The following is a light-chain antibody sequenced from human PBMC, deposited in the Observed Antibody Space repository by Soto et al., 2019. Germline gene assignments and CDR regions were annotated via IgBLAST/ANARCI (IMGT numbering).Light chain of an antibody. J-gene: IGKJ1*01. CDR3: QHYNNWPPWT. CDR1: QSVGTN. Sequence: IVMTQSPATLSVSPGEGATLSCTASQSVGTNLAWYPQEPCQAPRLLLYGATTSATGIPARFSGRGSGTEFTLTINSLQSKDFAVYYCQHYNNWPPWTFGQGTKVEIK. V-gene: IGKV3-15*01. CDR2: GAT.